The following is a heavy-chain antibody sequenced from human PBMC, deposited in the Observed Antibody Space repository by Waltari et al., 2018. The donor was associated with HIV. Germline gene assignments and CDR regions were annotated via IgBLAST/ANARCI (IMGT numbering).Heavy chain of an antibody. CDR3: ARQTGSYLDY. Sequence: EVQLVQSGAEVRKPGESLKIFCTTSGYSFSNSWILWVRQVPGKGLEWMGIIFPDDSDTRYSPSFQGRVTISVDTSIATAYLQWDSLKVSDTAFYYCARQTGSYLDYWGQGTLVTVSS. D-gene: IGHD3-10*01. CDR2: IFPDDSDT. V-gene: IGHV5-51*01. J-gene: IGHJ4*02. CDR1: GYSFSNSW.